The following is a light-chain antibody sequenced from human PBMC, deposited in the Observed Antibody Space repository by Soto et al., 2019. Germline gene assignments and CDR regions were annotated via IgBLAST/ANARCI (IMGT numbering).Light chain of an antibody. CDR2: VAS. CDR1: QSVSSSY. J-gene: IGKJ2*01. CDR3: QQYGSSPRT. V-gene: IGKV3-20*01. Sequence: DIVLTQSPGTLSLSPGERATLSCRASQSVSSSYLAWYQQKPGQAPRLLIYVASSRATGIPDRFSGSGSGTDFTLTISRLEPEDFAVYYCQQYGSSPRTFGQGTKLEIK.